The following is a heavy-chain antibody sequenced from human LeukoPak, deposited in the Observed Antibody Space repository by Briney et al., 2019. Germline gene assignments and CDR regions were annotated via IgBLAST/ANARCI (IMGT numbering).Heavy chain of an antibody. V-gene: IGHV3-23*01. D-gene: IGHD3-10*02. CDR1: GFTFSTYG. J-gene: IGHJ6*04. CDR2: ISGSGGST. Sequence: GGYLRLSCAASGFTFSTYGMSWVRQAPGKGLEWVSAISGSGGSTYYADSVKGRFTISRDNSKNTLYLQMNSLRAEDTAVYYCAELGITMIGGVWGKGTTVTISS. CDR3: AELGITMIGGV.